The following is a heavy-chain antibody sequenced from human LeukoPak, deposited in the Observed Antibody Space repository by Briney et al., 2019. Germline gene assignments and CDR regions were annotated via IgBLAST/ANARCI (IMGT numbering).Heavy chain of an antibody. CDR3: ARAVAVAAHDY. V-gene: IGHV4-4*02. CDR1: GGSISSNNW. J-gene: IGHJ4*02. Sequence: SETLSLTCDVSGGSISSNNWWNWLRQPPGKGLEWIGSLYYSGSTYYNPSLKSRVTISVDTSKNQFSLKLSSVTAADTAVYYCARAVAVAAHDYWGQGTLVTVSS. CDR2: LYYSGST. D-gene: IGHD6-19*01.